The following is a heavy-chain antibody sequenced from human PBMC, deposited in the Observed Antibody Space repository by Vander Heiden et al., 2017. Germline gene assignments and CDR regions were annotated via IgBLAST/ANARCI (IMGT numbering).Heavy chain of an antibody. D-gene: IGHD2-8*01. V-gene: IGHV3-48*02. CDR3: ARDPKVYGAFGPYFDY. J-gene: IGHJ4*02. CDR1: GFPFSSYT. Sequence: EVQLVQSGGGLVQPGGSLRLSCGASGFPFSSYTRTWVRQTPGKGLEWISYISATGVTIYYSQSVEGRFTISRDNVKNSLYLQMNNLRDDDTGVYYCARDPKVYGAFGPYFDYWGQGVLVTVAS. CDR2: ISATGVTI.